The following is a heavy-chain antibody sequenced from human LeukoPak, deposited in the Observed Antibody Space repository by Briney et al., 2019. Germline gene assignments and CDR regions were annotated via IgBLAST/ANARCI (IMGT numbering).Heavy chain of an antibody. CDR1: GGSISSASYD. CDR3: TKGRGI. Sequence: PSQTLSLTCTVSGGSISSASYDWYWIRQPAGKGLEWIGHIYTSGTSNYNPSLRSRVTISVDTSKNQFSLKLTSVTAADTAVYYCTKGRGIWGQGTLVTVSS. D-gene: IGHD3-10*01. J-gene: IGHJ4*02. CDR2: IYTSGTS. V-gene: IGHV4-61*09.